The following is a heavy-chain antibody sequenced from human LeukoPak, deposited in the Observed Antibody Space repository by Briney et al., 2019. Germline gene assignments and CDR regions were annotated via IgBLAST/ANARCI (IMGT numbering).Heavy chain of an antibody. D-gene: IGHD6-6*01. CDR2: ISWNSGSI. J-gene: IGHJ4*02. V-gene: IGHV3-9*01. CDR1: GFTFDDYA. CDR3: AKDPEYNSSGAFDY. Sequence: GRSLRLSCAASGFTFDDYAMHWVRQAPGKGLEWVSGISWNSGSIGYADSVKGRFTISRDNAKNSLYLQMNSLRAEDTALYYCAKDPEYNSSGAFDYWGQGTLVTVSS.